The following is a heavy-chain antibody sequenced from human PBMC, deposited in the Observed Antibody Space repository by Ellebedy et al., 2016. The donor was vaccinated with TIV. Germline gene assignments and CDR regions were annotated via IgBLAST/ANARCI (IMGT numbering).Heavy chain of an antibody. D-gene: IGHD6-13*01. Sequence: ASVKVSXXASGYTFTSYDINWVRQATGQGLEWMGWMNPNSGNTGYAQKFQGRVTMTRNTSISTAYMELSSLRSEDTAVYYCARGRRGIAAAGTHPDYWGQGTLVTVSS. CDR2: MNPNSGNT. CDR3: ARGRRGIAAAGTHPDY. V-gene: IGHV1-8*01. CDR1: GYTFTSYD. J-gene: IGHJ4*02.